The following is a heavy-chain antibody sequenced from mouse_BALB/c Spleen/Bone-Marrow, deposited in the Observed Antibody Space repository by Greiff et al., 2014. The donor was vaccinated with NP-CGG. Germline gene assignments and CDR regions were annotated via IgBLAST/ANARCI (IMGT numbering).Heavy chain of an antibody. CDR1: GYSFTGYL. CDR2: INPYNSDA. V-gene: IGHV1-37*01. Sequence: EVQLVESGPELVKPGTLVKISCKASGYSFTGYLMNWVKQSHGKSLEWIGRINPYNSDAFYNPKFKGKATLTVDKSSSTAHMDLLSLTSEDSAVYYCGRSVYGSFDSWGQGTTLTVSS. CDR3: GRSVYGSFDS. D-gene: IGHD2-1*01. J-gene: IGHJ2*01.